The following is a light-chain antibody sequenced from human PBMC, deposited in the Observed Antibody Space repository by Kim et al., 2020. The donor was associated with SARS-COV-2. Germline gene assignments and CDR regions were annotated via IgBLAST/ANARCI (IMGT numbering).Light chain of an antibody. CDR3: SSYTSSSTYV. CDR1: SSDVGGYNY. J-gene: IGLJ1*01. V-gene: IGLV2-14*03. CDR2: DVS. Sequence: GQSINISCNGTSSDVGGYNYVSWYQQHPGKAPKLMIYDVSNRPSGVSNRFSGSKSGNTASLTISGLQAEDEADYYCSSYTSSSTYVFGTGTKVTVL.